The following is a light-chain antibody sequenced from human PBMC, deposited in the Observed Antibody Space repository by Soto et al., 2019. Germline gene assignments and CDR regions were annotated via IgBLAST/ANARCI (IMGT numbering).Light chain of an antibody. CDR1: QSVSSN. CDR2: GAF. Sequence: EIVMTQSPATLSVSPGERATLSCRASQSVSSNLAWYQQKPGQAPNLLIYGAFTRATGIPARFSGTGSGTRFTLNISSLQSEDFAVYFCQQYNTWPRTFGQGTKVEIK. CDR3: QQYNTWPRT. V-gene: IGKV3-15*01. J-gene: IGKJ1*01.